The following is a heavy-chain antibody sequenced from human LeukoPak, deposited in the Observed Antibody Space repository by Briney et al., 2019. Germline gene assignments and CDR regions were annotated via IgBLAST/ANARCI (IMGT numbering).Heavy chain of an antibody. CDR1: GGTFSSYA. J-gene: IGHJ4*02. CDR3: ARGRYYGSGSYIY. Sequence: SVKVSCKASGGTFSSYAISWVRQAPGQGLEWMGRIIPIFGTANYAQKFQGRVTITADESTSTAYMELSSLRSEDTAVYYCARGRYYGSGSYIYWGQGTLVTVSS. V-gene: IGHV1-69*13. D-gene: IGHD3-10*01. CDR2: IIPIFGTA.